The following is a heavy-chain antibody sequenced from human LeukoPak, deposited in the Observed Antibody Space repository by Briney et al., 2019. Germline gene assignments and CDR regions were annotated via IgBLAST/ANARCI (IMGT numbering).Heavy chain of an antibody. Sequence: GGSLRLSCAASGFTFGSYWMSWVRQAPGRGLEWVADIKQDGTQKYYVDSLEGRITISRDNIKNSLYLQVNSLRVEDTAVYYCARQISTGWPLMRDGMDVWGQGTTVIVSS. J-gene: IGHJ6*02. CDR1: GFTFGSYW. D-gene: IGHD6-19*01. V-gene: IGHV3-7*05. CDR2: IKQDGTQK. CDR3: ARQISTGWPLMRDGMDV.